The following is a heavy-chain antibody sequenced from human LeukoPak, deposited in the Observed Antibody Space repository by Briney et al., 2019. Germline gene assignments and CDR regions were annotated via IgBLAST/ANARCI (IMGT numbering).Heavy chain of an antibody. V-gene: IGHV4-31*03. CDR3: ARVEYYYDSSGYREYIFDY. J-gene: IGHJ4*02. Sequence: SETLSLTCTVSGGSISSGDYYWSWIRQHPGKGLEWIGYIYYSGSTYYNPSLKSRVTISVDTSKNQFSLRLSSVTAADTAVYYCARVEYYYDSSGYREYIFDYWGQGTLVTVSS. D-gene: IGHD3-22*01. CDR1: GGSISSGDYY. CDR2: IYYSGST.